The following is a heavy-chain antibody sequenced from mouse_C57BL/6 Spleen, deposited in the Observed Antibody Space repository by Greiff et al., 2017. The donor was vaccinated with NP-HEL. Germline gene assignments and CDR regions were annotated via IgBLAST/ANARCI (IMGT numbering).Heavy chain of an antibody. CDR2: INPSSGYT. CDR1: GYTFTSYW. D-gene: IGHD1-1*01. J-gene: IGHJ2*01. Sequence: VQVVESGAELAKPGASVKLSCKASGYTFTSYWMHWVKQRPGQGLEWIGYINPSSGYTKYNQKFKDKATLTADKSSSTAYMQLSSLTYEDSAVYYCASPFSSYYVYWGQGTTLTVSS. V-gene: IGHV1-7*01. CDR3: ASPFSSYYVY.